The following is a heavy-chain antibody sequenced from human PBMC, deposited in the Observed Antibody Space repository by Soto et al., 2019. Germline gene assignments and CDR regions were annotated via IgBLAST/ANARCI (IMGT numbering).Heavy chain of an antibody. CDR2: IYYSGST. CDR1: VVSISSGWQY. V-gene: IGHV4-31*03. J-gene: IGHJ1*01. Sequence: SETLSLTCSFSVVSISSGWQYCNWIRLHPWKGLEWIGYIYYSGSTYYNPSLKSRVTISLDTFENQFSLNLSSVTAADTAVYYCALIRRGYCFESWGQGTLVTVSS. D-gene: IGHD2-15*01. CDR3: ALIRRGYCFES.